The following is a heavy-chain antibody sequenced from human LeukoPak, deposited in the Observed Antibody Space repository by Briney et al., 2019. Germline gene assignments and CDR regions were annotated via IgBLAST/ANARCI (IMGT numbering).Heavy chain of an antibody. Sequence: PSQTLSLTCSVSGGSISSSNWWSWVRQPPGKGLEWIGETYHSGSTNYNPSLKSRVTISVDKSKNQFSLKLSSVTAADTAVYYCAGLGSSNRYNWFDPWGQGTLVTVSS. CDR1: GGSISSSNW. CDR3: AGLGSSNRYNWFDP. V-gene: IGHV4-4*02. J-gene: IGHJ5*02. D-gene: IGHD1-26*01. CDR2: TYHSGST.